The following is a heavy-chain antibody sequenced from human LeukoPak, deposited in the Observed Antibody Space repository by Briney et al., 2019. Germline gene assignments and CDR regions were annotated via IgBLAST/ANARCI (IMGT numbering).Heavy chain of an antibody. CDR3: AKGRYYYDSSDAFDI. J-gene: IGHJ3*02. CDR2: ISGSGGST. D-gene: IGHD3-22*01. CDR1: GFTFSSYA. V-gene: IGHV3-23*01. Sequence: GGSLRLSCAASGFTFSSYATSWVRQAPGKGLEWVSAISGSGGSTHYADSVKGRFTISRDNSKNTLFLQMNSLRAEDTAVYYCAKGRYYYDSSDAFDIWGQGTMVTVSS.